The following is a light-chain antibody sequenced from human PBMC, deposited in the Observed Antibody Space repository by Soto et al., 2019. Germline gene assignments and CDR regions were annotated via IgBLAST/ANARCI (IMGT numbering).Light chain of an antibody. CDR2: GAS. CDR1: QSISSNY. J-gene: IGKJ1*01. CDR3: HQYGSSPST. Sequence: EIVLTQSPGTLSLSPGERAALSCRASQSISSNYLAWYQQKPGQAPRLLIYGASNRATGIPDRFSGGGSGTDFTLTISRLEPEDFAVYYCHQYGSSPSTFGQGTKVDI. V-gene: IGKV3-20*01.